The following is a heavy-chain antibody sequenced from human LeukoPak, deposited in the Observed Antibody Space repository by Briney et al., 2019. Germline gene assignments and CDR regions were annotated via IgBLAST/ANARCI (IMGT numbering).Heavy chain of an antibody. D-gene: IGHD2-2*01. CDR1: GFTFSSYW. CDR3: AKNPIVPAAIRVWFDP. V-gene: IGHV3-23*01. Sequence: GGSLRLSCAASGFTFSSYWMSWVRQAPGKGLEWVSAISGSGGSTYYADSVKGRFTISRDNSKNTLYLQMNSLRAEDTAVYYCAKNPIVPAAIRVWFDPWGQGTLVTVSS. J-gene: IGHJ5*02. CDR2: ISGSGGST.